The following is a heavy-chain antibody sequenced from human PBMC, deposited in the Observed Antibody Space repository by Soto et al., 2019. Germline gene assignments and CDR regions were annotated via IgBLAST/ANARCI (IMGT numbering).Heavy chain of an antibody. CDR1: VE. CDR3: AHVMVRGPFNWFDP. Sequence: VEVGWIRQPPGKALEWLALIYWNDDKRYSPSLKSRLTITKDTSKNQVVLTMTNMYPVDTATYYCAHVMVRGPFNWFDPWGQ. D-gene: IGHD3-10*01. V-gene: IGHV2-5*01. CDR2: IYWNDDK. J-gene: IGHJ5*02.